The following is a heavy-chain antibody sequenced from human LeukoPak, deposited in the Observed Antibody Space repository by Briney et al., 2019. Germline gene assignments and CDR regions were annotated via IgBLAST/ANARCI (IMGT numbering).Heavy chain of an antibody. CDR3: ASLRLIDY. Sequence: GASVKVSCKASGYTFTGHYMHWVRQAPGQGLEWMGCINPNSGATNYAQKFQGRVTMTRDTSISTAYMELSGLRSDDTAVYYCASLRLIDYWGQGTLVTVSS. CDR2: INPNSGAT. CDR1: GYTFTGHY. V-gene: IGHV1-2*02. J-gene: IGHJ4*02. D-gene: IGHD3-16*01.